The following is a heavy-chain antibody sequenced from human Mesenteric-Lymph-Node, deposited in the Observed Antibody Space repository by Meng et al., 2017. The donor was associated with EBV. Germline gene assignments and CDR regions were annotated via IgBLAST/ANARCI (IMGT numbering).Heavy chain of an antibody. CDR1: GYTFTGYY. D-gene: IGHD1-1*01. V-gene: IGHV1-2*04. Sequence: QVQPVQSGAEVKKPGASVKVSCKASGYTFTGYYIHWVRQAPGQGLEWMGWINPNTGGTKYAQKFQGWVTLTRDTSISTAYMELSRLRSDDTAVYYCARGRYELIWGLFDPWGQGTLVTV. CDR3: ARGRYELIWGLFDP. CDR2: INPNTGGT. J-gene: IGHJ5*02.